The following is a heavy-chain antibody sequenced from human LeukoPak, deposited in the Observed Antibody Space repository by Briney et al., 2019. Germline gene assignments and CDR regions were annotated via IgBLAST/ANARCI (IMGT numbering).Heavy chain of an antibody. CDR2: IYSSGSI. CDR1: GGSLSSYY. CDR3: ARQFEF. V-gene: IGHV4-59*08. Sequence: SETLSLTCTVFGGSLSSYYWVWVRQPPGKGLEWIGLIYSSGSIKYNPSLKSRLTISLDTSKNQISLTLTSVTAADTAIYYCARQFEFWGQGTLVTVSS. J-gene: IGHJ4*02.